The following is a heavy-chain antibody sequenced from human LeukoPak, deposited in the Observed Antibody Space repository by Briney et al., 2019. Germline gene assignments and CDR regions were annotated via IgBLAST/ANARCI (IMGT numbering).Heavy chain of an antibody. V-gene: IGHV1-2*02. CDR2: INPKSGGT. Sequence: ASVKVSCKASGYTFTNYFMQWVRQAPGQGLEWLGWINPKSGGTNYAQKFQGRVTMTRDTSISAIYMELSSLRSDDTAVYFCARDKAGAVDYWGQGTLVTVSS. CDR3: ARDKAGAVDY. D-gene: IGHD3-10*01. CDR1: GYTFTNYF. J-gene: IGHJ4*02.